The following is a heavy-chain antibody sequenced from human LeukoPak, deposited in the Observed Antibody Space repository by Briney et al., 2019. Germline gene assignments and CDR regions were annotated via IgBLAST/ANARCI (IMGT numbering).Heavy chain of an antibody. V-gene: IGHV1-18*04. J-gene: IGHJ4*02. CDR1: GYTFTSYY. Sequence: ASVKVSCKASGYTFTSYYIHWVRQAPGQGLEWMGWVSAYNGNTNYAQKLQGRVTMTTDTSTSTAYMELRSLRSDDTAVYYCARDQGYCSSTSCYADFDYWGQGTLVTVSS. CDR2: VSAYNGNT. D-gene: IGHD2-2*01. CDR3: ARDQGYCSSTSCYADFDY.